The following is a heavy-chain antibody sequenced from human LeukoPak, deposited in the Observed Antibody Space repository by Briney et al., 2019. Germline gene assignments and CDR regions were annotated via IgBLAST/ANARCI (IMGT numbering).Heavy chain of an antibody. V-gene: IGHV4-39*01. CDR2: IYYSGST. J-gene: IGHJ5*02. CDR1: GGSISSSSYY. D-gene: IGHD1-26*01. Sequence: PSGTLSLTCTVSGGSISSSSYYWGWIRQPPGKGLEWIGSIYYSGSTYYNPSLKSRVTISVDTSKDQFSLKLSSVTAADTAVYYCARLLISKSGFNWFDPWGQGTLVTVSS. CDR3: ARLLISKSGFNWFDP.